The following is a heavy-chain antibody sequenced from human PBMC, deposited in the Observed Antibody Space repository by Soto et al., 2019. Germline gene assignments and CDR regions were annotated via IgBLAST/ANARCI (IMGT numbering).Heavy chain of an antibody. D-gene: IGHD6-19*01. CDR3: AGWLVPGGAFDI. J-gene: IGHJ3*02. CDR2: IIPILGIA. CDR1: GGTFSSYT. Sequence: QVQLVQSGAEVKKPGSSVKVSCKASGGTFSSYTISWVRQAPGQGLEWMGRIIPILGIANYAQKFQGRVTIAADKSTSTAYMELSSLRSEDTAVYCCAGWLVPGGAFDIWGQGTMVTVSS. V-gene: IGHV1-69*02.